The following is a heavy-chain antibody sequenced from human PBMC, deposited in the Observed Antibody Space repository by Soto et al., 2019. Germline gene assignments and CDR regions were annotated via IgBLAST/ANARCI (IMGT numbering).Heavy chain of an antibody. D-gene: IGHD1-26*01. CDR1: GFTFSNAW. CDR2: IKSKTDGGTT. CDR3: TTDHMMWEGGDAFDI. Sequence: EVQLVESGGGLVKPGGSLRLSCAASGFTFSNAWMSWVRQAPGKGLEWVGRIKSKTDGGTTDNAAPVKGRFTISRDDSKNALYLQMNSLKVEDTAVYYCTTDHMMWEGGDAFDIWGQGTMVTVAS. V-gene: IGHV3-15*01. J-gene: IGHJ3*02.